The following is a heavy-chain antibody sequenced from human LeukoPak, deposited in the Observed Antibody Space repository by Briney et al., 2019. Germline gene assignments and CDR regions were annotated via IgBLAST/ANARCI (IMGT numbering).Heavy chain of an antibody. Sequence: ASVKVSCKASGYTFTSYDINWARQATGQGLEWMGWMNPNSGNTGYAQKFQGRVTMTRNTSISTAYMELSSLRSEDTAVYYCARGTPNCGGDCYVIDYWGQGTLVTVSS. CDR2: MNPNSGNT. CDR1: GYTFTSYD. D-gene: IGHD2-21*02. J-gene: IGHJ4*02. CDR3: ARGTPNCGGDCYVIDY. V-gene: IGHV1-8*01.